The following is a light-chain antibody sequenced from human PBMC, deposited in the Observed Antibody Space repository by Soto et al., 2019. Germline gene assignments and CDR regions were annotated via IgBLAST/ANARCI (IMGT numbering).Light chain of an antibody. V-gene: IGKV3-20*01. CDR3: QQYADLPYT. J-gene: IGKJ2*01. CDR2: GAS. CDR1: QTLTTRF. Sequence: EIVLTQSPGTLSLSPGERATLSCMASQTLTTRFLAWYQQKPGQAPRLLIYGASSRATGIPDRFSGSGSGKEYTLTISRLEPEGFAVYCCQQYADLPYTFGQGTTLEIK.